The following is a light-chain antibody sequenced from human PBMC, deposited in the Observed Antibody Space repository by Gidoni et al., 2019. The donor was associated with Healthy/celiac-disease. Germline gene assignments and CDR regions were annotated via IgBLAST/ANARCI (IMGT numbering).Light chain of an antibody. CDR2: AAS. J-gene: IGKJ1*01. Sequence: DIQMTQSPSSLSASVGDRVTITFRASQSISSYLNWYQQKPGKAPKLLIYAASNLQSGVPSRFSGSGSGTDFTLTISSLQPEDFATYYCQQSYSTPPTFGQGTKVEIK. V-gene: IGKV1-39*01. CDR1: QSISSY. CDR3: QQSYSTPPT.